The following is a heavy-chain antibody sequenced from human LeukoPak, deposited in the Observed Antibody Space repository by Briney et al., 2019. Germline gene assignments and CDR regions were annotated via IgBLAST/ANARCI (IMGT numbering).Heavy chain of an antibody. V-gene: IGHV1-2*02. D-gene: IGHD6-13*01. CDR1: GYTFTGYY. CDR2: INPNSGGT. J-gene: IGHJ4*02. CDR3: ARSSRSSLSGSSWYDY. Sequence: ASVKVSCKASGYTFTGYYMHWVRQAPGQGLEWMGWINPNSGGTNYAQKFQGRVTMTRDTSISTAYMELSRLRSDDTAVYYCARSSRSSLSGSSWYDYWGQGTLVTVSS.